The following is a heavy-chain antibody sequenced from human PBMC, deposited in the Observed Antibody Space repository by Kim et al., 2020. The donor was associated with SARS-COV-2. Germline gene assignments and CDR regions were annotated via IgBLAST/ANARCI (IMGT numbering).Heavy chain of an antibody. Sequence: SVKGRFTISRDNSKNTLYLQMNSLRAEDTAVYYCAKDRGGTTVVTPFDYWGQGTLVTVSS. V-gene: IGHV3-23*01. CDR3: AKDRGGTTVVTPFDY. D-gene: IGHD4-17*01. J-gene: IGHJ4*02.